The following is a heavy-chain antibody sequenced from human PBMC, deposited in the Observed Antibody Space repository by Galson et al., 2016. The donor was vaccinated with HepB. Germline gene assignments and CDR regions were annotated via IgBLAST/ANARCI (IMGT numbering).Heavy chain of an antibody. CDR3: TRHAYYYDSSGYYSPMGDFDS. V-gene: IGHV3-72*01. J-gene: IGHJ4*02. Sequence: LSLTCAVSGGSISSSNWWNWVRQPPGKGLEWVGRTGNEPDSYITQYAASVRGRFTISRDDSKNALFLQMNSLKTEDSAVYYCTRHAYYYDSSGYYSPMGDFDSWGQGTLVTVFS. CDR2: TGNEPDSYIT. CDR1: GGSISSSNW. D-gene: IGHD3-22*01.